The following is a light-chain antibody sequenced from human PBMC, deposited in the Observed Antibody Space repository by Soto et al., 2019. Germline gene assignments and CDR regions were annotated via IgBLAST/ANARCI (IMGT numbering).Light chain of an antibody. CDR3: QQRGNWLPMYS. CDR2: DIS. Sequence: EVVLTQSPATLSLSPGEIATLSCRASESISSTLAWYQQKPGQAPMLLIYDISKRASGVPARFSGSGSGSDFTLTIRGPEAEDFAVDYCQQRGNWLPMYSFGHETKL. J-gene: IGKJ2*01. V-gene: IGKV3-11*01. CDR1: ESISST.